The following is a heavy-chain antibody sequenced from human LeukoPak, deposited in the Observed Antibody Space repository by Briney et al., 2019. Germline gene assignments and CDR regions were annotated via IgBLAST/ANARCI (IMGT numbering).Heavy chain of an antibody. D-gene: IGHD1-26*01. J-gene: IGHJ4*02. CDR3: AKDRLRGSYYTFDY. Sequence: GGSLRLSCAASGFTFSSYAMSWVRQAPGKGLEWVSAISGSGGSTYYADSVKGRFTISRDNSKNTLYLQMNSLRAEDTAVNYCAKDRLRGSYYTFDYWGQGTLVTVSS. CDR1: GFTFSSYA. V-gene: IGHV3-23*01. CDR2: ISGSGGST.